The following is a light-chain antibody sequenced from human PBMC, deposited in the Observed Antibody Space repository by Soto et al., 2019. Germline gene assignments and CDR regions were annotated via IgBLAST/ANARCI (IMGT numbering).Light chain of an antibody. V-gene: IGLV2-14*01. CDR3: SSYTTSSTLV. CDR2: EVS. CDR1: SSDVGGSNY. J-gene: IGLJ3*02. Sequence: QSALTQPASVSGSPGQSITISCTGTSSDVGGSNYVSWYQQHPGKAPKLMIYEVSNRPSGVSNRFSGSKSANTASLTISGLQAEDEADYYCSSYTTSSTLVFGGGTKLTVL.